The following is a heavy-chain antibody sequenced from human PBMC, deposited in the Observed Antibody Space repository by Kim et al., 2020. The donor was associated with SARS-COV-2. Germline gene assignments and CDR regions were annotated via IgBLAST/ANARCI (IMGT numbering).Heavy chain of an antibody. Sequence: ASVKVSCKASGYTFTSYGISWVRQAPGQGLEWMGWINTYNGNTNYAQKLQGRVTITTDTSTSTAYMELRSLRSDDTAVYYCARSLVVPGHCYFDGMDAWGEGTT. CDR3: ARSLVVPGHCYFDGMDA. CDR1: GYTFTSYG. D-gene: IGHD2-8*02. CDR2: INTYNGNT. V-gene: IGHV1-18*01. J-gene: IGHJ6*02.